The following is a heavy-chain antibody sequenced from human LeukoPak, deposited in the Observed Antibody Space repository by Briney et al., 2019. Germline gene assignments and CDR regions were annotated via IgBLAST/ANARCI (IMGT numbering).Heavy chain of an antibody. CDR1: GFTFTKYG. J-gene: IGHJ4*02. CDR2: MRSDESST. CDR3: AKDAAGDTFFDS. V-gene: IGHV3-30*02. D-gene: IGHD5-18*01. Sequence: GGSLRLSCAASGFTFTKYGMHWVRQAPDKGPEWVAFMRSDESSTHYADSAKGRFAISRDNSKNMLYLQMNRLRSEDTAIYYCAKDAAGDTFFDSWGQGVLVTVSS.